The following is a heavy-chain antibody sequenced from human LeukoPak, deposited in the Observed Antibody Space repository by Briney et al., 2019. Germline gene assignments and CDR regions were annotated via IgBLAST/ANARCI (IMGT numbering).Heavy chain of an antibody. CDR1: GGSISSYY. CDR2: IYYSGSS. D-gene: IGHD1-26*01. Sequence: PSETLSLTCTVSGGSISSYYWSWIRQPPGKGLEWIGYIYYSGSSNYNPSLKSRVTISVDTSKNQFSLKLSSVTAADTAVYYCARGTGSYFTPYYFDYWGQGTLVTVSS. J-gene: IGHJ4*02. V-gene: IGHV4-59*01. CDR3: ARGTGSYFTPYYFDY.